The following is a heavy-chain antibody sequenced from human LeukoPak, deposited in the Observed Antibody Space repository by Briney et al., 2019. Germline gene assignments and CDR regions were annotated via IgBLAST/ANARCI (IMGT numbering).Heavy chain of an antibody. CDR2: ISYDGSNK. Sequence: GRSLRLCCAASGFTFSSYGMHWVRQAPGKGLEWVAVISYDGSNKYYADSVKGRFTISRDNSKNTLYLRMNSLRAEDTAVYYCAKFIAAADTVDFDYWGQGTLVTVSS. CDR1: GFTFSSYG. CDR3: AKFIAAADTVDFDY. V-gene: IGHV3-30*18. J-gene: IGHJ4*02. D-gene: IGHD6-13*01.